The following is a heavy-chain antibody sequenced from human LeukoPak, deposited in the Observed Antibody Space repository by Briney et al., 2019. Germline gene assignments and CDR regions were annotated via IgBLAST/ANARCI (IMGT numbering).Heavy chain of an antibody. J-gene: IGHJ3*02. CDR1: GFTFSSYA. CDR3: AREVVTQAIYSGYDAFEI. Sequence: GGSLRLSCAASGFTFSSYAMHWVRQAPGKGLEWVAVISYDGSNKYYADSVKGRFTISSDKATNSVYLQMNSLRAEDTAVYYCAREVVTQAIYSGYDAFEIWGQGTMVTVSS. CDR2: ISYDGSNK. V-gene: IGHV3-30*04. D-gene: IGHD5-12*01.